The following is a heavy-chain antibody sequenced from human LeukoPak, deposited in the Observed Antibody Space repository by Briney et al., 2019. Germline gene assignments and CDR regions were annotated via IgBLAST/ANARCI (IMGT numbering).Heavy chain of an antibody. Sequence: KPSETLSLTCTVSGGSISSYYWSWIRQPPGKGLEWIGYIYYSGSTNYNPSLKSRVTISVDTSKNQFSLKLSSVTAADTAVYYCARHVDTAMTNWGQGTLVTVSS. J-gene: IGHJ4*02. CDR3: ARHVDTAMTN. D-gene: IGHD5-18*01. V-gene: IGHV4-59*08. CDR2: IYYSGST. CDR1: GGSISSYY.